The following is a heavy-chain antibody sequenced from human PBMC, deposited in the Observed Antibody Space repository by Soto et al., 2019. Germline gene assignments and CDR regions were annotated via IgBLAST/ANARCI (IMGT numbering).Heavy chain of an antibody. CDR1: GGTFSSYA. Sequence: SVKVSCKASGGTFSSYAISWVRQAPGQGLEWMGGIIPIFGTANYAQKFQGRVTITADESTSTAYMELSSLRSEDTAVYYCARASGVPAAMPLYYGMDVWGQGTTVTVSS. CDR3: ARASGVPAAMPLYYGMDV. D-gene: IGHD2-2*01. V-gene: IGHV1-69*13. CDR2: IIPIFGTA. J-gene: IGHJ6*02.